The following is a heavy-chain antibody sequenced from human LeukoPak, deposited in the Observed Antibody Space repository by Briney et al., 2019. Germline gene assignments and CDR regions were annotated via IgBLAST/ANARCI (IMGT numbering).Heavy chain of an antibody. V-gene: IGHV1-24*01. D-gene: IGHD3-10*01. CDR2: FDPEDGET. Sequence: ASVKVSCKASGYTLTELSMHWVRQAPGKGLEWMGGFDPEDGETIYAQKFQGRVTMTEDTSTDTAYMELSSLRSEDTAVYYCATDLDLRGHFDPWGQGTLVTVSS. CDR1: GYTLTELS. CDR3: ATDLDLRGHFDP. J-gene: IGHJ5*02.